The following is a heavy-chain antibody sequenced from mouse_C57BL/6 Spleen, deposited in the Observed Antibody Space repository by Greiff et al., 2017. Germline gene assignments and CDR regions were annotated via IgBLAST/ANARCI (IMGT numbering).Heavy chain of an antibody. V-gene: IGHV1-15*01. CDR1: GYTFTDYE. J-gene: IGHJ2*01. CDR3: TRVGVLRESYY. D-gene: IGHD1-1*01. Sequence: VQLQQSGAELVRPGASVTLSCKASGYTFTDYEMHWVKQTPVHGLEWIGAIDPETGGTAYNQKFKGKAILTADKSSSTAYMELRSLTSEDSAVYYCTRVGVLRESYYWGQGTTLTVAS. CDR2: IDPETGGT.